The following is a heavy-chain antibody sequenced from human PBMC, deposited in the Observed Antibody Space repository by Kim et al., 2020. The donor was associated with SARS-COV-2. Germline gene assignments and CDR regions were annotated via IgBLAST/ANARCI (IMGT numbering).Heavy chain of an antibody. D-gene: IGHD2-15*01. V-gene: IGHV1-69*13. Sequence: SVKVSCKASGGTFSSYAISWVRQAPGQGLEWMGGIIPIFGTANYAQKFQGRVTITADESTSTAYMELSSLRSEDTAVYYCARGAGYCSGGSCYLYYYYGMDVWGQGTTVTVSS. CDR1: GGTFSSYA. CDR2: IIPIFGTA. CDR3: ARGAGYCSGGSCYLYYYYGMDV. J-gene: IGHJ6*02.